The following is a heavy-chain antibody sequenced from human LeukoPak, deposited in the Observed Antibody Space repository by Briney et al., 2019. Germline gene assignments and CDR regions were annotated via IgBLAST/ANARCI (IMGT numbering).Heavy chain of an antibody. CDR3: AKARYSGSYRGLDDALDI. V-gene: IGHV3-9*03. J-gene: IGHJ3*02. D-gene: IGHD1-26*01. Sequence: GGSLRLSCAASGFTFDDYAMHWVRHAPGKGLEWVSGISWNSGSIVYADSVKGRFTISRDNAKNSLYLQMNSLRAEDMALYYCAKARYSGSYRGLDDALDIWGQGTMVTVSS. CDR1: GFTFDDYA. CDR2: ISWNSGSI.